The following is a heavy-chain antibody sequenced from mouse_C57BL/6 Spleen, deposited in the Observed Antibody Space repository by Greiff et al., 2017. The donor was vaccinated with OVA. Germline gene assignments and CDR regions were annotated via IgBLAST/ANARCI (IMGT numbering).Heavy chain of an antibody. D-gene: IGHD2-12*01. CDR2: INPNNGGT. Sequence: EVQLQQSGPELVKPGASVKIPCKASGYTFTDYNMDWVKQSHGKSLEWIGDINPNNGGTIYNQKFKGKATLTVDKSSSTAYMELRSLTSEDTAVYYCAGEAYYRFAYWGQGTLVTVSA. CDR1: GYTFTDYN. CDR3: AGEAYYRFAY. V-gene: IGHV1-18*01. J-gene: IGHJ3*01.